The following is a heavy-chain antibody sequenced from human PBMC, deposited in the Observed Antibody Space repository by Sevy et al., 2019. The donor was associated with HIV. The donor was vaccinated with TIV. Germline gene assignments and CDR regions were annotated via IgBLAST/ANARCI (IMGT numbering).Heavy chain of an antibody. CDR2: IYYNGYI. D-gene: IGHD1-26*01. CDR1: GGSITSLY. CDR3: AGEDAWGRGDS. J-gene: IGHJ5*01. Sequence: SETLSLTCTVSGGSITSLYWNWIRQPPGKGLEWIANIYYNGYISCNPSLKSRVTLSLDTSKNQFSLWLTSVTAADTAMYYCAGEDAWGRGDSCGQGTLVTVSS. V-gene: IGHV4-59*08.